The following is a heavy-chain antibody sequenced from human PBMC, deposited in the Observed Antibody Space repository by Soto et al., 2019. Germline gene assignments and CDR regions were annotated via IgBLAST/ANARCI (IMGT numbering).Heavy chain of an antibody. V-gene: IGHV3-23*01. J-gene: IGHJ5*02. CDR3: ATGLWGDYVPGGP. CDR1: GFTLSNYS. CDR2: LNARGDTT. D-gene: IGHD2-21*01. Sequence: EVQLLESGGGLVQPGGSLRLSCAASGFTLSNYSMRWVRQAPGKGLECISSLNARGDTTDYADFAKGRFTISRDTFENTLYLQMKSLRAEDPAIYYCATGLWGDYVPGGPGGQGTLVTFS.